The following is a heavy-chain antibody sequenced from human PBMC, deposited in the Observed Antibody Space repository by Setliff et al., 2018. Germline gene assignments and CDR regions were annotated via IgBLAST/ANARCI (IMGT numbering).Heavy chain of an antibody. D-gene: IGHD1-26*01. CDR1: GYTFTSYD. Sequence: GASVKVSCKASGYTFTSYDINWVRQATGKGLEWMGGFDAEDGETIYAQKFQGRVTMTEDTSTDTAYMGLSSLRSEDTAVYYCATSGATDYYGMDVWGQGTTVTVSS. CDR3: ATSGATDYYGMDV. CDR2: FDAEDGET. V-gene: IGHV1-24*01. J-gene: IGHJ6*02.